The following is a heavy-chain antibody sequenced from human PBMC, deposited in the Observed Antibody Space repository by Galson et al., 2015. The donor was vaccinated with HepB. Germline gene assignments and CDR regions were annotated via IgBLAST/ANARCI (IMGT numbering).Heavy chain of an antibody. D-gene: IGHD4-17*01. Sequence: SVKVSCKASGYIFASYGISWVRQAPGQGLEWMGWISPYNGKTNYAQKLQGRVTMTTDTSSSTVFMELRSLRSDDTAVYYCARLRAVGPFDYWGQGTLVTVSS. CDR3: ARLRAVGPFDY. CDR1: GYIFASYG. V-gene: IGHV1-18*01. J-gene: IGHJ4*02. CDR2: ISPYNGKT.